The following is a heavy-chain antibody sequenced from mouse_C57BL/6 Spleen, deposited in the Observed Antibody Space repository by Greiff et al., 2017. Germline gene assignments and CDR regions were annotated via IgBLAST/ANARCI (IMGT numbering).Heavy chain of an antibody. V-gene: IGHV5-16*01. CDR2: INYDGSST. J-gene: IGHJ4*01. CDR1: GFTFSDYY. CDR3: AREVDYYADYYAMDY. Sequence: EVKLMESEGGLVQPGSSMKLSCTASGFTFSDYYMAWVRQVPEKGLEWVANINYDGSSTYYLDSLKSRFIISRDNAKNILYLQMSSLKSEDTATYYCAREVDYYADYYAMDYWGQGTSVTVSS. D-gene: IGHD1-1*01.